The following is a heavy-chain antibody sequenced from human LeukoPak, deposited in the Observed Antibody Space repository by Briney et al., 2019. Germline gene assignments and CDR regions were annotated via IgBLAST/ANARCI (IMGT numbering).Heavy chain of an antibody. V-gene: IGHV4-39*07. J-gene: IGHJ4*02. CDR2: IYYSGST. CDR3: ARAVEDGYVDY. D-gene: IGHD2-15*01. Sequence: SETLSLTCTVSGGSISSSSYYWGWIRQPPGKGLEWIGSIYYSGSTYYNPSLKSRVTISVDTSKNQFSLKLSSVTVADTAVYYCARAVEDGYVDYWGQGTLVTVSS. CDR1: GGSISSSSYY.